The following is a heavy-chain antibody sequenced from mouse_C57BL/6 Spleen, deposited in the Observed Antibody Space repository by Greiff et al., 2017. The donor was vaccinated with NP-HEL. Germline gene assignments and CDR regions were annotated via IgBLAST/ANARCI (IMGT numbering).Heavy chain of an antibody. D-gene: IGHD1-1*01. Sequence: VQLQQSGAELVKPGASVKISCKASGYAFSSYWMNWVKQRPGKGLEWIGQIYPGDGDTNYNGKFKGKATLTADKSSSTAYMQLSSLTSEDSAVYFCARGGYYGSSYKVFADWGKAALVTV. V-gene: IGHV1-80*01. CDR1: GYAFSSYW. CDR2: IYPGDGDT. J-gene: IGHJ3*01. CDR3: ARGGYYGSSYKVFAD.